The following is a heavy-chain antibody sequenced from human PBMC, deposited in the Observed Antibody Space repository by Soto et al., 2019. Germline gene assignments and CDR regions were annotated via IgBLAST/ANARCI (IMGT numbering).Heavy chain of an antibody. CDR2: ISYDGSNK. CDR1: GFTFSSYG. J-gene: IGHJ4*02. V-gene: IGHV3-30*18. CDR3: AKDLRTFDY. D-gene: IGHD4-17*01. Sequence: QVQLVESGGGVVQPGRSLRLSCAASGFTFSSYGMHWVRQAPGKGLEWVAVISYDGSNKYYADSVKGRFTISRDNSKNTLYLQMNSLRAEDTAVYYGAKDLRTFDYWGQGTLVTVSS.